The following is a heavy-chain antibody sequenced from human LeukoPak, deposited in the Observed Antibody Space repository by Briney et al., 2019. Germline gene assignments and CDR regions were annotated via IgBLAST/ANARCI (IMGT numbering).Heavy chain of an antibody. CDR2: ISGSGGNT. V-gene: IGHV3-23*01. J-gene: IGHJ5*02. D-gene: IGHD6-13*01. CDR1: GFTFTSFA. CDR3: AKPRGGSSWVNWFDP. Sequence: GSLRLSCAASGFTFTSFAMSWVRQAPGKGLEWVSAISGSGGNTYYADSVKGRFTISRDNSKNTLYLQMNSLRAEDTAVYYCAKPRGGSSWVNWFDPWGQGTLVTVSS.